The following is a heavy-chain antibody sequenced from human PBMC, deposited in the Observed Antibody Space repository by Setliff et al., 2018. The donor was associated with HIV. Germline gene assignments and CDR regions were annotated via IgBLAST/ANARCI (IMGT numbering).Heavy chain of an antibody. CDR1: GGTFSSYT. D-gene: IGHD6-6*01. CDR2: IIPIFGTT. V-gene: IGHV1-69*13. CDR3: SKVSEHRTSSGSFYYYMDV. Sequence: GASVKVSCKASGGTFSSYTISWVRQAPGQGLEWMGGIIPIFGTTNYAQKFQGRVTITADESTSTAYMELSSLRSEDTAVYYCSKVSEHRTSSGSFYYYMDVWGEGTTVTVSS. J-gene: IGHJ6*03.